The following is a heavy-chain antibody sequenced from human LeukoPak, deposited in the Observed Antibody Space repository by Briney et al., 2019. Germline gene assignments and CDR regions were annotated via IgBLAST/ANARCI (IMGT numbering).Heavy chain of an antibody. CDR1: GFTFNVYW. CDR2: IKQDGSEK. Sequence: GGSLRLSCAASGFTFNVYWMSWVRQAPGKGLEWVANIKQDGSEKNYVDSVKGRFTISGDNAKNSLYLQMNSLRVEDTAIYYCAKGAEIDHWGQGTLVTVSS. J-gene: IGHJ4*02. CDR3: AKGAEIDH. V-gene: IGHV3-7*03.